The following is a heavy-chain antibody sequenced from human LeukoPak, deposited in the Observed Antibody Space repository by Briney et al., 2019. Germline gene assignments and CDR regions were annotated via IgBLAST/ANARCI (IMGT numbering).Heavy chain of an antibody. V-gene: IGHV3-48*03. Sequence: PGGSLRLSCAASGFTFSSFEMNWVRQAPGMGLEWVSYISSTGSNIYYADSVKGRFTISRDNAKNSLYLLMNSLRTEDTAVYYCAATYYYDGSGDYWGQGTLVTVSS. CDR1: GFTFSSFE. D-gene: IGHD3-22*01. J-gene: IGHJ4*02. CDR2: ISSTGSNI. CDR3: AATYYYDGSGDY.